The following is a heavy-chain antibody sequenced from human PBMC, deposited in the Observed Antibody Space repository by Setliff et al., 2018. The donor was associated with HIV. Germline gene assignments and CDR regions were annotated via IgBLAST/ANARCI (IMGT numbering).Heavy chain of an antibody. V-gene: IGHV1-69*10. J-gene: IGHJ6*03. D-gene: IGHD6-19*01. CDR1: GGTFSSYA. Sequence: SVKVSCKASGGTFSSYAISWVRQAPGQGLEWMGGIIPILGIANYAQKFQGRVTMTTDTSTSTAYMELRSLRSDDTAVYYCARRARESIAVAYYHYYYMDVWGKGTTVTVSS. CDR3: ARRARESIAVAYYHYYYMDV. CDR2: IIPILGIA.